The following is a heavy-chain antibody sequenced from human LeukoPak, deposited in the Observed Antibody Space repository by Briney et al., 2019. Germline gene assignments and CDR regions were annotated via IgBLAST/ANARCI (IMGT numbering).Heavy chain of an antibody. CDR2: TYYRSKWIT. CDR1: GDSVSSNTAG. J-gene: IGHJ4*02. Sequence: SQTLSLTCATSGDSVSSNTAGWIWVRQSPSRGLEWLGRTYYRSKWITDYGESVKGRITINPDTSMNQFSLQLSSVTPEDTALYFCARDSHTTGWFRFGPYPSYYLDSWGQGTLVTVSS. D-gene: IGHD1-1*01. V-gene: IGHV6-1*01. CDR3: ARDSHTTGWFRFGPYPSYYLDS.